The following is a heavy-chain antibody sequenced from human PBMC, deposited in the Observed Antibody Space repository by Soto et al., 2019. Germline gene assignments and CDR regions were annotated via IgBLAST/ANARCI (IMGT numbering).Heavy chain of an antibody. CDR1: GFSVTANY. V-gene: IGHV3-53*01. J-gene: IGHJ4*02. CDR2: IYSGGST. CDR3: HGYGY. D-gene: IGHD5-12*01. Sequence: EVPVVESGGGLIQPGGSLRLSCEVSGFSVTANYMSWVRQAPEKGLEWVSVIYSGGSTYYVDSVKGRFSISRDISKNTLYLQMNSLRAEDTAVYSCHGYGYWGQGTLVTVSS.